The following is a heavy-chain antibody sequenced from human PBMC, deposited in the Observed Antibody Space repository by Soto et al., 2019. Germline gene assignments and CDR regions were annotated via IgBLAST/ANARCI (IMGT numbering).Heavy chain of an antibody. CDR2: MNPNSGNT. D-gene: IGHD6-13*01. V-gene: IGHV1-8*01. CDR1: GYTFTSYD. J-gene: IGHJ6*03. CDR3: ASAGGYSSSWSTLDYHYYYYMDV. Sequence: GASVKVSCKASGYTFTSYDTNWVRQATGQGLEWMGWMNPNSGNTGYAQKFQGRVTMTRNTSISTAYMELSSLRSEDTAVYYCASAGGYSSSWSTLDYHYYYYMDVWGKGTTVTVSS.